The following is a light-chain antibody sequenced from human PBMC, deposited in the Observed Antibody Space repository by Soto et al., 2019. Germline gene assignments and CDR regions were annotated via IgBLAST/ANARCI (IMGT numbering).Light chain of an antibody. V-gene: IGKV1-39*01. CDR2: AAS. CDR3: QHSTTWT. J-gene: IGKJ1*01. CDR1: QGISTY. Sequence: DVKMSQSPSSLSASVGDRVTIICRASQGISTYLNWYQQKPGKAPKLLIYAASSLQSGVPSRFSGSGSETDFTLTISSLQPEDFATYSCQHSTTWTFGQGTKV.